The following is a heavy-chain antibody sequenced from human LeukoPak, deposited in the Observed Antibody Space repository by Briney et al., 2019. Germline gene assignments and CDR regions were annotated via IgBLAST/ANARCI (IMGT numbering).Heavy chain of an antibody. Sequence: PSETLSLTCTVSGGSISSGSYYWSWIRQPAGKGLEWIGSIYYSGSTYYNPSLKSRVTISVDTSKNQFSLKLSSVTAADTAVYYCARDFTGRLSIAAAGVFDYWGQGTLVTVSS. J-gene: IGHJ4*02. CDR2: IYYSGST. V-gene: IGHV4-39*07. CDR1: GGSISSGSYY. D-gene: IGHD6-13*01. CDR3: ARDFTGRLSIAAAGVFDY.